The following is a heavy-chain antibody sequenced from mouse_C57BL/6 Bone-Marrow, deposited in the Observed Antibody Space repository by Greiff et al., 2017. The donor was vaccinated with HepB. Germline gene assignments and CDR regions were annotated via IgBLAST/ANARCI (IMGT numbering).Heavy chain of an antibody. D-gene: IGHD2-5*01. CDR2: INPGSGGT. J-gene: IGHJ4*01. CDR3: ARGSNYEAMDY. Sequence: QVQLQQSGAELVRPGTSVKVSCKASGYAFTNYLIEWVKQRPGQGLEWIGVINPGSGGTNYNEKFKGKATLTADKSSSTAYMQLSSLTSEDSAVYFCARGSNYEAMDYCGQGTSVTVSS. V-gene: IGHV1-54*01. CDR1: GYAFTNYL.